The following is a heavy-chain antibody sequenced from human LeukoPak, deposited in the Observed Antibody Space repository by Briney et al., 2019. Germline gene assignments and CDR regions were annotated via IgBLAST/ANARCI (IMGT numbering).Heavy chain of an antibody. D-gene: IGHD6-19*01. CDR1: GGSISSGDYY. J-gene: IGHJ4*02. CDR3: ARVLRIAVAGTVDY. V-gene: IGHV4-30-4*01. Sequence: PSQTLSLTCTVSGGSISSGDYYWSWIRQPPGKGLEWIGYIYYSGSTYYNPSLKSRVTISVDTSKNQFSLKLSSVTAADTDVYYCARVLRIAVAGTVDYWGQGTLVTVSS. CDR2: IYYSGST.